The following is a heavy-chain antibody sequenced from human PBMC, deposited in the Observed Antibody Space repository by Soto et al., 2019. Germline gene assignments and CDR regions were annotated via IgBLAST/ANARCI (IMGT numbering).Heavy chain of an antibody. Sequence: ASVKVSCKASGYTFTSYGISWVRLAPGQGLEWMGWISAYNGNTNYAQKLQGRVTMTTDTSTSTAYMELRSLRSDDTAVYYCASTSGEEKRLLWFGELLYGGMDVWGQGTTVTVSS. CDR1: GYTFTSYG. V-gene: IGHV1-18*01. J-gene: IGHJ6*02. CDR2: ISAYNGNT. D-gene: IGHD3-10*01. CDR3: ASTSGEEKRLLWFGELLYGGMDV.